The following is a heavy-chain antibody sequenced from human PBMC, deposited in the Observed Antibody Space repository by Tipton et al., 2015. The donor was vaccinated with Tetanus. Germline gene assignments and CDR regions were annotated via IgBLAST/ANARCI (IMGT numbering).Heavy chain of an antibody. CDR3: ARGADRTKAGID. V-gene: IGHV4-59*01. J-gene: IGHJ4*02. CDR2: IDYFGST. CDR1: GGSISTYH. D-gene: IGHD1-7*01. Sequence: TLSLTCTVSGGSISTYHWNWIRQSPGKGLEWIGYIDYFGSTKYNPSLKSRVAMSVDTSKNQLSLRLNSVTSADTAVYYCARGADRTKAGIDWGQGTLVTVPS.